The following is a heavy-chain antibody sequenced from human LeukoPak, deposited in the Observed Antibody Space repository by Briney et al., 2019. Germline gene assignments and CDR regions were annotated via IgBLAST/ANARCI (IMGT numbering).Heavy chain of an antibody. CDR3: AKPAKTDYADY. J-gene: IGHJ4*02. D-gene: IGHD1-14*01. CDR1: GFTFSNYM. V-gene: IGHV3-23*01. Sequence: GGSLRLSCAASGFTFSNYMMTWVRQAPGKGLQWVSTVSGTTLSTYYADSVKGRFAISRDNSKNTLYLQMNSLRVEDTAVYYCAKPAKTDYADYWGQGTLATVSS. CDR2: VSGTTLST.